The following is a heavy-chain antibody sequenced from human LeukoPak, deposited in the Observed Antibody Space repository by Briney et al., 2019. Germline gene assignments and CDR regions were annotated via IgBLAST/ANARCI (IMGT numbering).Heavy chain of an antibody. Sequence: PGGSLRLSCSASGFTFSRFWMSWVRQVPGKGLEWVANTNQDGSEKYHVDSVKGRFSVSRDNAKNSLYLQMNSLRAEDTAVYYCASTGYGLGYCSGGSCYYYWGQGTLVTVSS. CDR1: GFTFSRFW. V-gene: IGHV3-7*01. CDR3: ASTGYGLGYCSGGSCYYY. CDR2: TNQDGSEK. J-gene: IGHJ4*02. D-gene: IGHD2-15*01.